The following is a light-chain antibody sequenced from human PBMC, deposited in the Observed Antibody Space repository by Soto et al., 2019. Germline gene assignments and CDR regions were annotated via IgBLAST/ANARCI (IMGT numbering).Light chain of an antibody. Sequence: EIVMTQSPATLSVSPGERATLSCRASQSVSRNLAWYQQKPGQAPRPLIYAASTRATGIPARFSGSGSGTDFTLTISSLQSEDFAVYYCQQYNNWPYTFGQGTKLEIK. V-gene: IGKV3-15*01. CDR1: QSVSRN. CDR2: AAS. CDR3: QQYNNWPYT. J-gene: IGKJ2*01.